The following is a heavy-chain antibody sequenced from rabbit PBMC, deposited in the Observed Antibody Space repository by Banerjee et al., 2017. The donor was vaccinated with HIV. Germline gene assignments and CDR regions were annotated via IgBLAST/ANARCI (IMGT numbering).Heavy chain of an antibody. CDR3: ARVLDVDSYDDYVFNL. J-gene: IGHJ4*01. V-gene: IGHV1S7*01. D-gene: IGHD2-1*01. Sequence: QLKETGGGLVQPGGSLTLSCKASGFDFSSYWMSWVRQAPGKGLEWIGGIYPGSGRIYYASWVNGRFTISSDNAQNTVDLQVNSLTAADTATYFCARVLDVDSYDDYVFNLWGQGTLVTVS. CDR1: GFDFSSYW. CDR2: IYPGSGRI.